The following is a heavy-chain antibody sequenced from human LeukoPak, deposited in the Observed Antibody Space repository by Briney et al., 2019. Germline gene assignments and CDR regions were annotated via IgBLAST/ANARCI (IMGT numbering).Heavy chain of an antibody. Sequence: GGSLRLSCAASGFTFSSYAMSWVRQAPGKGLEWVSAISGSGGSTYYADSVKGRFTISRDNSKNTLYLQMNSLRAEDTAVYYCARAKCSSTSCSPSYWGQGTLVTVSS. CDR3: ARAKCSSTSCSPSY. J-gene: IGHJ4*02. CDR2: ISGSGGST. D-gene: IGHD2-2*01. CDR1: GFTFSSYA. V-gene: IGHV3-23*01.